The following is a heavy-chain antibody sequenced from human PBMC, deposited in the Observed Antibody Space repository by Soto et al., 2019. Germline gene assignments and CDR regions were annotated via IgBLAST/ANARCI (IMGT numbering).Heavy chain of an antibody. CDR1: GGSISSGGYY. D-gene: IGHD3-3*01. Sequence: LSLTCTVSGGSISSGGYYWSWIRQHPGKGLEWIGYIYYSGSTYYNPSLKSRVTISVDTSKNQFSLRLSSVTAADTAVYYCARAPRHTIFGVVNNWFDPWGQGTLVTVSS. J-gene: IGHJ5*02. CDR3: ARAPRHTIFGVVNNWFDP. V-gene: IGHV4-31*03. CDR2: IYYSGST.